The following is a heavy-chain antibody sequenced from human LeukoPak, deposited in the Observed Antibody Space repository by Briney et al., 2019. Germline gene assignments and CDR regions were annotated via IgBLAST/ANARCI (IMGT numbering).Heavy chain of an antibody. Sequence: PSETLSLTCAVYGGSFSGYYWSWIRQPPGKGLEWIGEINHSGSTNYNPSLKSRVTISVDRSKNQFSLKLSSVTAADTAVYYCARVIGGSYFSGFDYWGQGTLVTVSS. J-gene: IGHJ4*02. D-gene: IGHD1-26*01. CDR3: ARVIGGSYFSGFDY. CDR2: INHSGST. V-gene: IGHV4-34*01. CDR1: GGSFSGYY.